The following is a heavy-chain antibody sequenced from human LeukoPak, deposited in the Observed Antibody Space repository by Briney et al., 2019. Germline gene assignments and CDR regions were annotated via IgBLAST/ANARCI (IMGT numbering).Heavy chain of an antibody. V-gene: IGHV1-46*01. CDR3: ARGVVVPAALYYFDY. D-gene: IGHD2-2*01. J-gene: IGHJ4*02. Sequence: ASVKVSCKASGYTFTSYYMHWVRQAPGHGLEWMGIINPSGGSTSYAQKFQGRVTMTRDTSTSTVYMEPSSLRSEDTAVYYCARGVVVPAALYYFDYWGQGTLVTVSS. CDR2: INPSGGST. CDR1: GYTFTSYY.